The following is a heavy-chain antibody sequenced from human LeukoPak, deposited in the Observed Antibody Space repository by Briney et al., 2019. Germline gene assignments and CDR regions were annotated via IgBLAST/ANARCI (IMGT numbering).Heavy chain of an antibody. CDR1: GYTFTGYY. CDR3: ARGGRLGWELLAGFDY. J-gene: IGHJ4*02. V-gene: IGHV1-2*02. Sequence: GASVKVSCKASGYTFTGYYMHWVRQAPGQGLEWMGWINPNSGGTNYAQKFQGRVTMTRDTSISTAYMDLNRLNSDDTAVYFCARGGRLGWELLAGFDYWGQGTLVTVSS. CDR2: INPNSGGT. D-gene: IGHD1-26*01.